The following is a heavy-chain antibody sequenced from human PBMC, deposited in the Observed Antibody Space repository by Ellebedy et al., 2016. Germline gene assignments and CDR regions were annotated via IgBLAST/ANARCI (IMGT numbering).Heavy chain of an antibody. Sequence: ASVKVSXXAFGYKVATYGVSWVRQAPGQGLEWMGWVSGFNGQTKYAEKFQGRVTLTTDTSTDTNTAYMEIRSLRSDDTAIYYCVRDQVLTGYSRGIFDYWGQGTRVTVSS. V-gene: IGHV1-18*01. D-gene: IGHD3-9*01. J-gene: IGHJ4*02. CDR1: GYKVATYG. CDR3: VRDQVLTGYSRGIFDY. CDR2: VSGFNGQT.